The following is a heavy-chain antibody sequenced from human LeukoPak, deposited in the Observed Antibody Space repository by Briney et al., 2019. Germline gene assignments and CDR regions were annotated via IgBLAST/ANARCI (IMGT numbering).Heavy chain of an antibody. CDR2: INPNSGAI. Sequence: ASVKVSCKASGYTFTGYYMHWVRQAPGQGLEWMGRINPNSGAINYAQKFQGRVTMTRDTSISTAYMELSRLTSDDTAVYYCARDLRGDYDILTAYFPPGGYWGQGTLVTVSS. CDR1: GYTFTGYY. D-gene: IGHD3-9*01. CDR3: ARDLRGDYDILTAYFPPGGY. J-gene: IGHJ4*02. V-gene: IGHV1-2*06.